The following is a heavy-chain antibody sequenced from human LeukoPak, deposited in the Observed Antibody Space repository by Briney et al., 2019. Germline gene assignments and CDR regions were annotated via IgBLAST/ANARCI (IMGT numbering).Heavy chain of an antibody. CDR3: VKDSAVWGSLNFFDS. Sequence: EASVKVSCKASGYTFTGYYMHWVRQAPGQGLEWMGWINPNSGGTNYAQNFQGRVTMTGDTSTATAFMELRRLTTDDTAMYFCVKDSAVWGSLNFFDSWGQGTLVTVSS. V-gene: IGHV1-2*02. CDR1: GYTFTGYY. D-gene: IGHD3-16*01. CDR2: INPNSGGT. J-gene: IGHJ5*01.